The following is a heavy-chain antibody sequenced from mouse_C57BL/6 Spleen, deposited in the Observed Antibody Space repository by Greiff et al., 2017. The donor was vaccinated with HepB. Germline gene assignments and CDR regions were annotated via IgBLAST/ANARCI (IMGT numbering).Heavy chain of an antibody. Sequence: VNVVESGAELARPGASVKLSCKASGYTFTSYGISWVKQRTGQGLEWIGEIYPRSGNTYYNEKFKGKATLTADKSSSTAYMELRSLTSEDSAVYFCAREGYYGSSSFAYWGQGTLVTVSA. J-gene: IGHJ3*01. V-gene: IGHV1-81*01. D-gene: IGHD1-1*01. CDR3: AREGYYGSSSFAY. CDR1: GYTFTSYG. CDR2: IYPRSGNT.